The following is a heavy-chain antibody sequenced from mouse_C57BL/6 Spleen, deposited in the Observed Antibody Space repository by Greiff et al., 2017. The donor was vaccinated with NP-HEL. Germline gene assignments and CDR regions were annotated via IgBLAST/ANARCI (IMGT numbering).Heavy chain of an antibody. Sequence: EVHLVESGGGLVKPGGSLKLSCAASGFTFSSYTMSWVRQTPEKRLEWVATISGGGGNTYYPDSVNGRFTISRDNAKNTLYLQMSSLRSEDTALYYCARRDDYYFDYWGQGTTLTVSS. J-gene: IGHJ2*01. V-gene: IGHV5-9*01. CDR3: ARRDDYYFDY. CDR2: ISGGGGNT. D-gene: IGHD2-4*01. CDR1: GFTFSSYT.